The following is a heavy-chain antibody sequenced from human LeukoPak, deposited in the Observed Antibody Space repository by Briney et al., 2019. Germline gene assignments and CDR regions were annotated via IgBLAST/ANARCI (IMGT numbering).Heavy chain of an antibody. Sequence: ASVKVSCKASGYTFTGYYMHWVRQAPGQGLEWMGWINPNSGGTNYAQKFQGRVTMTRDTSISTAYMELSRLRSDDTAVYYCARGRYCSSTSCYNWLDPWGQGTLVTVSS. J-gene: IGHJ5*02. D-gene: IGHD2-2*01. V-gene: IGHV1-2*02. CDR3: ARGRYCSSTSCYNWLDP. CDR2: INPNSGGT. CDR1: GYTFTGYY.